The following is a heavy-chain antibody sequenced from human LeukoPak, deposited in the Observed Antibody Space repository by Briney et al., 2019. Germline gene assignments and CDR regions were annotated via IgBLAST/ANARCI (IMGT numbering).Heavy chain of an antibody. CDR3: ATRLTADSYEASDI. CDR2: ISSGSHHK. V-gene: IGHV3-21*06. CDR1: GFTFSRFS. J-gene: IGHJ3*02. Sequence: GGSQRLSCAGSGFTFSRFSMIWVRQAPGKGLEWVASISSGSHHKYHADSLKGRFTISRDNDKNSLFLQMNSLRAEDTALYYCATRLTADSYEASDIWGQGTMVTVSS. D-gene: IGHD6-13*01.